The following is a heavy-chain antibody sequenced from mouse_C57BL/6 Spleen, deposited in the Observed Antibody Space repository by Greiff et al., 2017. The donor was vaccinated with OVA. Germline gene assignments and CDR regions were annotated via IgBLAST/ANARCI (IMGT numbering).Heavy chain of an antibody. V-gene: IGHV1-80*01. CDR2: INPGDGDT. D-gene: IGHD2-2*01. Sequence: QVQLQQSGAELVKPGASVKLSCKASGYAFSSYWMNWVKQRPGKGLEWIGQINPGDGDTNYNGKFKGQATLTADKSSSTAYMQLSSLTSEDSAVYCCARGDGYGPDYWGQGTTLTVSS. CDR3: ARGDGYGPDY. J-gene: IGHJ2*01. CDR1: GYAFSSYW.